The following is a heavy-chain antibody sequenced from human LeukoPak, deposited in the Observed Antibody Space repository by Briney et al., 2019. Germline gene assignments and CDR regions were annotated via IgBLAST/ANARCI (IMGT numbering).Heavy chain of an antibody. CDR1: GFIFASYG. Sequence: GGSLRLSCSASGFIFASYGMNWVRQAPGKGLQWVSYISAGSSNTFYADSVKGRFTISRDDADNSLHLQMNSLSAEDTAVYYCARDAVQAGTPFYFDFWGQGAPVTVSS. CDR2: ISAGSSNT. CDR3: ARDAVQAGTPFYFDF. J-gene: IGHJ4*02. V-gene: IGHV3-48*01. D-gene: IGHD2-15*01.